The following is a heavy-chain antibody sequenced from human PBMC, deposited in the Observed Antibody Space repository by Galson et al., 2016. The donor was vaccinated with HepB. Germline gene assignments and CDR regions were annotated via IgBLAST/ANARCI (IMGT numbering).Heavy chain of an antibody. V-gene: IGHV3-66*02. Sequence: SLRLSCSASAFVVSTKYMGWARQAPGQGLKWVSVIYSDGSAYYAAPVKGRFTISRDISKNMVDLQMNNLRAEDTAVYYCAREKGYLTNWFFDLWGRGTLVTVSS. CDR1: AFVVSTKY. CDR3: AREKGYLTNWFFDL. CDR2: IYSDGSA. D-gene: IGHD2-2*01. J-gene: IGHJ2*01.